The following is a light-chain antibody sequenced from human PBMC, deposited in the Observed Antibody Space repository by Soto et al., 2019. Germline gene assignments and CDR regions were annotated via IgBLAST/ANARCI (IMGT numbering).Light chain of an antibody. Sequence: DIKITQSPSTLSACVGDRVTITVLASQSISSWLAWYQQKPGKAPKLLIYDASSLESGVPSRFSGSGSGTEFTLTISSLQPDDFATYYCQQYNSYSWTFGQGTKVDIK. CDR1: QSISSW. V-gene: IGKV1-5*01. CDR2: DAS. J-gene: IGKJ1*01. CDR3: QQYNSYSWT.